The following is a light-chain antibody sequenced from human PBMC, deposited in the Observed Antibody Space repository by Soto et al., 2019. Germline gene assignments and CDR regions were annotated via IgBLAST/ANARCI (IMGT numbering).Light chain of an antibody. CDR2: DTS. J-gene: IGLJ2*01. Sequence: QAVVTQEPSLTVSPGGTVTLTCGSSTGAVTSGHYPYWFQQKPGQAPRTLIYDTSNKHSWTPARFSGSLLGGKAALTLSGVQPEDEAEYYCLLYDGGDVVFGGGTKLTVL. V-gene: IGLV7-46*01. CDR1: TGAVTSGHY. CDR3: LLYDGGDVV.